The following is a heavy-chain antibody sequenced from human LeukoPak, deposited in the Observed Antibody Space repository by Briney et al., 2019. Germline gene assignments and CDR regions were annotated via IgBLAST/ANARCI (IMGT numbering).Heavy chain of an antibody. J-gene: IGHJ5*02. CDR1: GFTFINYA. CDR2: INGGGGST. V-gene: IGHV3-23*01. CDR3: AKGGSSGWYLSNWFDP. Sequence: GGSLRLSCTASGFTFINYAMTWVRQAPGKGLEWVSGINGGGGSTYYADSVKGRFTISRDNSKNTLYLQMNSLRAEDTAIYHCAKGGSSGWYLSNWFDPWGQGTLVTVSS. D-gene: IGHD6-19*01.